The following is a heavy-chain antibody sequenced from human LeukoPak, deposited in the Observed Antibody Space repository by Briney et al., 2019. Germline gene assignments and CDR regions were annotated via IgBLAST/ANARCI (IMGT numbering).Heavy chain of an antibody. Sequence: GGSLRLSCAVSGFNLNSYAMHWVRQAPGKGLEWVAVIRHDEANSFYADSVQGRFTISRDTSKKLLYLQMNSLRVEDTAVYYCDKEYTTSATLGELDSWGQGTLVTVSS. J-gene: IGHJ4*02. CDR2: IRHDEANS. V-gene: IGHV3-30*02. CDR1: GFNLNSYA. CDR3: DKEYTTSATLGELDS. D-gene: IGHD1-1*01.